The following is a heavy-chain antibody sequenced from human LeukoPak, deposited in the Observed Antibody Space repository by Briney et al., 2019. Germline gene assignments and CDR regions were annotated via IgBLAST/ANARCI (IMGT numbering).Heavy chain of an antibody. CDR2: IIPIFGTA. D-gene: IGHD3-22*01. J-gene: IGHJ4*02. CDR1: GGTFSSYA. CDR3: AREEAYDSSGYSPL. V-gene: IGHV1-69*05. Sequence: SVKASCKASGGTFSSYAIIWVRQAPGQGLEWMGRIIPIFGTANYAQKFQGRVTITTDESTSTAYMELSSLRSEDTAVYYCAREEAYDSSGYSPLWGQGTLVTVSS.